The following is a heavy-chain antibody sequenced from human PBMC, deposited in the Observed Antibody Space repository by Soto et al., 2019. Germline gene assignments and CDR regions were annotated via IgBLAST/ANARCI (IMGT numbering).Heavy chain of an antibody. CDR3: AKDTRYADYVRWFDS. J-gene: IGHJ5*01. V-gene: IGHV3-23*01. CDR2: ITASGGRT. CDR1: EVTFNNHA. Sequence: LRLPYTAAEVTFNNHARTCIRKNKSRGLEGVSGITASGGRTYYADSVKGRFTISTDNSNRTLYLKIISLRADDTAVYYCAKDTRYADYVRWFDSWGQGTLVTVSS. D-gene: IGHD4-17*01.